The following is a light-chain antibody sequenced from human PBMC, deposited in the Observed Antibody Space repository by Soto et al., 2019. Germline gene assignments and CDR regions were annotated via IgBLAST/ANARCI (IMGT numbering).Light chain of an antibody. CDR1: SSDVGGYNY. J-gene: IGLJ1*01. V-gene: IGLV2-14*01. CDR3: SSYTSSSTPLYV. Sequence: QSVLTQPASVSGSPGQSITISCTGTSSDVGGYNYVSWYQQHPGKAPKLMIYDVSNRPSGVSNRFSGSKSSNTASLTISGLQADDEADYYCSSYTSSSTPLYVFGTGTKVTVL. CDR2: DVS.